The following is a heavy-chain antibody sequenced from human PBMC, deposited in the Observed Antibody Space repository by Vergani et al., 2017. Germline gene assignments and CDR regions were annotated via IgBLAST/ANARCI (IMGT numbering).Heavy chain of an antibody. J-gene: IGHJ4*02. D-gene: IGHD3-9*01. V-gene: IGHV3-21*01. CDR1: GFTFSSYS. Sequence: EVQLVESGGGLVKPGGSLRLSCAASGFTFSSYSMNWVRQAPGKGLEWVSSISSSSSYIYYADSVKGRFTISRDNAKNSLYLQMNSLRAEDTAVYYCARGGYDMLTGPEYYFDYWGQGTLVTVSS. CDR2: ISSSSSYI. CDR3: ARGGYDMLTGPEYYFDY.